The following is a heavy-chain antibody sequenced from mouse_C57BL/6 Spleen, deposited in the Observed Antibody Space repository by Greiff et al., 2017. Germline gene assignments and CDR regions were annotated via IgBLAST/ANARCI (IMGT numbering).Heavy chain of an antibody. CDR3: ARGSSGGAY. CDR2: IYPSDSET. CDR1: GYTFTSYW. Sequence: QVHVKQPGAELVRPGSSVKLSCKASGYTFTSYWMDWVKQRPGQGLEWIGNIYPSDSETHYNQKFKDKATLTVDKSSSTAYMQLSSLTSEDSAVYYCARGSSGGAYWGQGTLVTVSA. D-gene: IGHD3-2*02. J-gene: IGHJ3*01. V-gene: IGHV1-61*01.